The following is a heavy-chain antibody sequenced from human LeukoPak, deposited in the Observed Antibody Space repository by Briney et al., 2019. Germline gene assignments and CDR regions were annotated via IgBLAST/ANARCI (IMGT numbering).Heavy chain of an antibody. CDR3: AREYYYDSSGYLRAFDI. Sequence: GGSLRLSCEGSGDSWMHWVRQVPGKGLEWVAVIWYDGSNKYYADSVKGRFTISRDNSKNTLYLQMNSLRAEDTAVYYCAREYYYDSSGYLRAFDIWGQGSMVTVSS. CDR2: IWYDGSNK. D-gene: IGHD3-22*01. CDR1: GDSW. J-gene: IGHJ3*02. V-gene: IGHV3-33*08.